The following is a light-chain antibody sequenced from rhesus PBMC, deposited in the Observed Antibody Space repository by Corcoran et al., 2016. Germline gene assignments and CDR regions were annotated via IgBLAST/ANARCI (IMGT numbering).Light chain of an antibody. CDR2: EAS. CDR3: QHYYSTPRT. Sequence: DIQMTQSPSSLSASVGDRVTITCRASQGITNDLAWYQQKPGETPKLLIYEASRLKSGIPSRFSGSGSGTYFTFTLSSLQSEDFATYYCQHYYSTPRTFGQGTKVEIK. CDR1: QGITND. V-gene: IGKV1S17*01. J-gene: IGKJ1*01.